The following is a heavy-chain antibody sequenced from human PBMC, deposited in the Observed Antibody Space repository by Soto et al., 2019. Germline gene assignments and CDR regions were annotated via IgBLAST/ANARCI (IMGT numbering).Heavy chain of an antibody. J-gene: IGHJ2*01. CDR1: GFTVSSSY. D-gene: IGHD6-13*01. CDR2: IYSSGNT. V-gene: IGHV3-66*04. Sequence: EVHLVQSGGGLVQPGGSLRLSCAASGFTVSSSYMGWVRQAPGKGLEWVSSIYSSGNTYYADYVRGRFTISTDNSKDTLYLQMNSLRVDDTAMYCCARHVGYYWYFDLWGRGTLVTVSS. CDR3: ARHVGYYWYFDL.